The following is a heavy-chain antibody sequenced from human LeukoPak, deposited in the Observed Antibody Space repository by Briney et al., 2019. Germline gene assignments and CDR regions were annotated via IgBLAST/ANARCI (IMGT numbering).Heavy chain of an antibody. Sequence: PSETLSLTCAVYGGSFSGYYWSWIRQPPGKGLEWIGEINHSGSTNYNPSLKSRVTISVDTSKNQFSLKLSSVTAADTAVYYCARAVTTYRYYYYYMDVWGKGTTVTVSS. CDR3: ARAVTTYRYYYYYMDV. J-gene: IGHJ6*03. V-gene: IGHV4-34*01. D-gene: IGHD4-11*01. CDR2: INHSGST. CDR1: GGSFSGYY.